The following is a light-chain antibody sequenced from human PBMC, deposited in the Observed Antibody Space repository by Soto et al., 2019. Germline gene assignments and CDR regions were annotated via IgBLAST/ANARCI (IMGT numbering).Light chain of an antibody. Sequence: QSVLTQPPSTSGTPGQRVTISCSGSRSNIGSNTVTWYQQLPGTAPKLLIYSNNQRPSGVPDRFSGSKSGTSASLAISGLQSADEADYYCAAWDDSMHGSYVFGTGTKVTVL. CDR3: AAWDDSMHGSYV. CDR2: SNN. CDR1: RSNIGSNT. V-gene: IGLV1-44*01. J-gene: IGLJ1*01.